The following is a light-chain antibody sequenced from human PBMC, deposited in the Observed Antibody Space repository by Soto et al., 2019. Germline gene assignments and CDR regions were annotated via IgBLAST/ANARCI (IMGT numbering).Light chain of an antibody. J-gene: IGLJ1*01. CDR1: SNDVGGYNY. CDR2: DVS. V-gene: IGLV2-14*03. Sequence: QSVLTPPASVSGSPGQSITISCTGTSNDVGGYNYVSWYQHHPGKAPKLIIYDVSNRPSGVSIRFSGSKSDNTASLTISGLQPEDEADYHCSSYTTSNTRQIVFGTGTKVTVL. CDR3: SSYTTSNTRQIV.